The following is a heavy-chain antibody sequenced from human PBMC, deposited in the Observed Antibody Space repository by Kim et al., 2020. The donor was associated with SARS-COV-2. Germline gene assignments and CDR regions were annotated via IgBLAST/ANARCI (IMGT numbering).Heavy chain of an antibody. CDR2: INSDGSST. V-gene: IGHV3-74*01. Sequence: GGSLRLSCAASGFTFSSYWMHWVRQAPGKGLVWVSRINSDGSSTSYADSVKGRFTISRDNAKNTLYLQMNSLRAEDTAVYYCARERTWEPPGIDYWGQGTLVTVSS. CDR1: GFTFSSYW. CDR3: ARERTWEPPGIDY. J-gene: IGHJ4*02. D-gene: IGHD1-26*01.